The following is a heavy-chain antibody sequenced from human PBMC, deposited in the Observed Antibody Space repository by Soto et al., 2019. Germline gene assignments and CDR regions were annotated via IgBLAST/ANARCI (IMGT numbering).Heavy chain of an antibody. D-gene: IGHD2-2*01. V-gene: IGHV4-61*01. CDR3: ARDIYCSGTSCYSDV. CDR2: IYYSGST. J-gene: IGHJ6*02. Sequence: SETLSLTCTVSGGSVSSGSYYWSWIRQPTGKGLEWIGYIYYSGSTNYNPSLKSRVTISVATSNNQFSLRLSSVTAADTAVYYCARDIYCSGTSCYSDVWGQGTTVTVSS. CDR1: GGSVSSGSYY.